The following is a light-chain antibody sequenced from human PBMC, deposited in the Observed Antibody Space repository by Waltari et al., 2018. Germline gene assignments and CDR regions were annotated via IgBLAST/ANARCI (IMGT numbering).Light chain of an antibody. J-gene: IGLJ2*01. V-gene: IGLV1-40*01. CDR3: QSYDTSLSGSV. CDR1: SANIGAGYD. CDR2: GNS. Sequence: QSVLTQPPSVSGAPGQRGTIPCTGSSANIGAGYDVHWYQQRPGPAPKPLIYGNSNRPSGVPDRFSGSKSGTSASLAITGLQAEDEADYYCQSYDTSLSGSVFGGGTKLTVL.